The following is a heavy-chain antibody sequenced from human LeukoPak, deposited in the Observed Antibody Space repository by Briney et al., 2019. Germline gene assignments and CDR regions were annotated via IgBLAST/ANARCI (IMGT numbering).Heavy chain of an antibody. V-gene: IGHV4-31*03. CDR2: IYYSGST. Sequence: SKTLSLTCTVSGGSISSGGYYWSWIRQHPGKGLEWIGYIYYSGSTYYNPSLKSRVTISVDTSKNQFSLKLSSVTAADTAVYYCARSHQSGYLDYWGQGTLVTVSS. D-gene: IGHD1-26*01. J-gene: IGHJ4*02. CDR1: GGSISSGGYY. CDR3: ARSHQSGYLDY.